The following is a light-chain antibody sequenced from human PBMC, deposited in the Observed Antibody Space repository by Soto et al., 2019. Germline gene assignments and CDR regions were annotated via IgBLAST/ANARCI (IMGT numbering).Light chain of an antibody. V-gene: IGKV3D-15*01. CDR1: QGVNSN. J-gene: IGKJ2*01. CDR3: QQYGSSGYT. CDR2: GAS. Sequence: EIVMTQSPATLPVSPGERAALSCRASQGVNSNLAWYQQKPGQAPRLLIYGASTRATGIPARFSGSGSGTEFTLTISSLQSEDFAVYYCQQYGSSGYTFGQGTKLEIK.